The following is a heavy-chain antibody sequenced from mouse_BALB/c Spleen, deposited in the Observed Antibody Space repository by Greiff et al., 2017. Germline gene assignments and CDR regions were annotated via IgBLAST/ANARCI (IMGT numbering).Heavy chain of an antibody. Sequence: EVKLVESGGGLVKPGGSLKLSCAASGFTFSSYAMSWVRQTPEKRLEWVASISSGGSTYYPDSVKGRFTISRDNARNILYLQMSSLRSEDTAMYYCARAYYGYLDYWGQGTTLTVSS. CDR3: ARAYYGYLDY. CDR2: ISSGGST. D-gene: IGHD1-1*01. CDR1: GFTFSSYA. V-gene: IGHV5-6-5*01. J-gene: IGHJ2*01.